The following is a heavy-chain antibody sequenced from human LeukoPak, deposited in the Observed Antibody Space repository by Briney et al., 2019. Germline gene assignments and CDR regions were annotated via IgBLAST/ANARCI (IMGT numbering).Heavy chain of an antibody. D-gene: IGHD3-9*01. J-gene: IGHJ4*02. CDR2: IRYDETNK. V-gene: IGHV3-30*02. CDR1: GFTFSSYG. Sequence: PGGSLRLSCAASGFTFSSYGIHWVRQAPGKGLEWVAFIRYDETNKYYADSVKGRFTISRDNSKNTLTLQMNSLRAEDTAVYYCAKDRGYNILTGYSKGHYFDYWGQGTLVTVSS. CDR3: AKDRGYNILTGYSKGHYFDY.